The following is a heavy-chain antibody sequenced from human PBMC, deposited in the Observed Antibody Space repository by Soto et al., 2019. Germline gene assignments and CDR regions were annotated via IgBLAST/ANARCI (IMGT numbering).Heavy chain of an antibody. V-gene: IGHV4-4*07. Sequence: SETLSLTCTVSVGSISSYYWSLIRQPAGKGLEWIGRIYTSGSTNYNPSLKSRVTMSVDTSKNQFSLKLSSVTAADTAVYYCARDYYDRSGRTAYFDYWGQGTLVTVSS. CDR1: VGSISSYY. D-gene: IGHD3-22*01. CDR3: ARDYYDRSGRTAYFDY. CDR2: IYTSGST. J-gene: IGHJ4*02.